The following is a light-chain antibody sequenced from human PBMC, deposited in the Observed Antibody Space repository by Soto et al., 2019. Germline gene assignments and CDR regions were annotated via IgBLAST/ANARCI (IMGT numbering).Light chain of an antibody. Sequence: EIVLTQTPGTLSLSPGERAILSCRASQTVNNSYFAWYKQIPGPAPRLLISGASGRATGTPDRFSGSAAGKDVTFSISRLEPEDFAVYYCQQYGSSPLTFGGVTKVDIK. J-gene: IGKJ4*01. CDR3: QQYGSSPLT. CDR1: QTVNNSY. CDR2: GAS. V-gene: IGKV3-20*01.